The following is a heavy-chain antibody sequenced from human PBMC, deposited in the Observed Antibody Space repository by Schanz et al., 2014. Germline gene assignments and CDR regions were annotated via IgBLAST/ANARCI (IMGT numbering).Heavy chain of an antibody. CDR3: ARDHQWLARYYMDV. J-gene: IGHJ6*03. D-gene: IGHD6-19*01. Sequence: EVQLVESGGGLVQPRGSLRLSCAASEFSFSSFGMNWVRQAPGKGLEWVSYISRSSSTIYYADSVRGRFTISRDNPKKTLYLQMNSLRAEDTAVYYCARDHQWLARYYMDVWGKGTTVTVSS. V-gene: IGHV3-48*01. CDR2: ISRSSSTI. CDR1: EFSFSSFG.